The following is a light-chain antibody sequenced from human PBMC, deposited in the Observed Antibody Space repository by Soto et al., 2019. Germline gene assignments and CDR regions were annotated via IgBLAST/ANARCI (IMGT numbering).Light chain of an antibody. J-gene: IGKJ3*01. CDR2: GAS. V-gene: IGKV3-20*01. Sequence: DIVLTQSPGTLSLSPGERATLSCGASQYVSSSYLVWYQQRAGQAPRLLIYGASSRATGIPDRFTGRGSGTDFTLTISSLEPEDFAVYYCQQYATSPFNFGPGTKV. CDR1: QYVSSSY. CDR3: QQYATSPFN.